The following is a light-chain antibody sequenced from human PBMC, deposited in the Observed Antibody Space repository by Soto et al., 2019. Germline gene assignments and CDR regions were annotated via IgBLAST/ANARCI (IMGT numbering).Light chain of an antibody. Sequence: EIVMTQSPATLSVSPGERATLSCRASQNVNSNLAWYQQKPGQAPRFLIYGASTRATGIPARFSGSGSGTDFSLTISRLEPEDFAVYYCQQYDTSPRTFGQGTKVDIK. CDR3: QQYDTSPRT. V-gene: IGKV3-15*01. CDR1: QNVNSN. J-gene: IGKJ1*01. CDR2: GAS.